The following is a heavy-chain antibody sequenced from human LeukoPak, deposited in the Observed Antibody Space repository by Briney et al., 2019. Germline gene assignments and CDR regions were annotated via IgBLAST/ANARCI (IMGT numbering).Heavy chain of an antibody. J-gene: IGHJ4*02. CDR3: ARHYTHSSGWYFDY. CDR1: GGSFSGYY. CDR2: INHSGST. V-gene: IGHV4-34*01. Sequence: SETLSLTCAVYGGSFSGYYWSWIRQPPGKGLEWIGEINHSGSTNYNPSLKSRVTISVDTSKNHFSLKLSSVTAADTAVYYCARHYTHSSGWYFDYWGQGTLVTVSS. D-gene: IGHD6-19*01.